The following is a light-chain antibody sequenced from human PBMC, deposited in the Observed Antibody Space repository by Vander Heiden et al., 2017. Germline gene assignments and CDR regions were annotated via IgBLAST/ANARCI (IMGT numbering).Light chain of an antibody. CDR2: LGS. Sequence: DIVRTQSPLSLPVTPGEPASISCRSSQSLLHSNGYNYLDWYLQKPGQSPQLLIYLGSNRASGVPDRFSGSGSGTDFTLKISRVEAEDVGVYYCMQALQTPITFGPGTKVDIK. V-gene: IGKV2-28*01. CDR3: MQALQTPIT. J-gene: IGKJ3*01. CDR1: QSLLHSNGYNY.